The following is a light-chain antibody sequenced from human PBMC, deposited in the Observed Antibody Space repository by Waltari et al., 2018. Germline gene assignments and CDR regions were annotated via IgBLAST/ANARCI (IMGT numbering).Light chain of an antibody. CDR3: AVWDDKLSAWV. J-gene: IGLJ3*02. Sequence: QSVVTQPPSPSAPPGPRVPMSSSGGSSNIAKNHVVWYTQLPGTAPRLLLYWGDKRPSGVPDRFSGSKSGTSASLAVSGLRSEDEGDYYCAVWDDKLSAWVFGAGTKLTVL. CDR1: SSNIAKNH. CDR2: WGD. V-gene: IGLV1-47*01.